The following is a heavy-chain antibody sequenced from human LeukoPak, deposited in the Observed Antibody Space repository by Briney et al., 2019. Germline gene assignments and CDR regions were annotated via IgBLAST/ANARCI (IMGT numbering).Heavy chain of an antibody. J-gene: IGHJ4*02. CDR3: AKEDILTGYYIGSGFDY. D-gene: IGHD3-9*01. Sequence: PGGSLRLSCAASGFTFSSYWMHWVRQAPGKGLEWVANIKQDGSEKYYVDSVKGRFTISRDNSKNTLYLQMNSLRAEDTAVYYCAKEDILTGYYIGSGFDYWGQGTLVTVSS. V-gene: IGHV3-7*03. CDR2: IKQDGSEK. CDR1: GFTFSSYW.